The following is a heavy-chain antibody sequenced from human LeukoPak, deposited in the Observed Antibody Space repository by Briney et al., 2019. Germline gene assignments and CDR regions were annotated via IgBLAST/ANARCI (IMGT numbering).Heavy chain of an antibody. V-gene: IGHV5-10-1*01. D-gene: IGHD3-10*01. CDR1: GYSFTSYW. J-gene: IGHJ3*02. Sequence: GESLKISCKGSGYSFTSYWISWVRQMPGKGLEWMGRIDPSDSYTNYGPSFQGHVTIPADKSISTAYLQWSSLKASDTAMYYCARPPSRITMVRGVPRVAFDIWGQGTMVTVSS. CDR2: IDPSDSYT. CDR3: ARPPSRITMVRGVPRVAFDI.